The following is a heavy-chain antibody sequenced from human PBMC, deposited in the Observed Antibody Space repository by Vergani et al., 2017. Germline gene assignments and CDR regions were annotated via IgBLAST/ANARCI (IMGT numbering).Heavy chain of an antibody. CDR2: INHSGST. D-gene: IGHD6-13*01. Sequence: QVQLQQWGAGLLKPSETLSLTCAVYGGSFSGYYWSWIRQPPGKGLEWIGEINHSGSTNYNPSLKSRVTISVDTSKNQFSLKRSSVTAADTAVYYCACCTKRRQQLVRYYYYIDVWGKGTTVTVSS. V-gene: IGHV4-34*01. J-gene: IGHJ6*03. CDR1: GGSFSGYY. CDR3: ACCTKRRQQLVRYYYYIDV.